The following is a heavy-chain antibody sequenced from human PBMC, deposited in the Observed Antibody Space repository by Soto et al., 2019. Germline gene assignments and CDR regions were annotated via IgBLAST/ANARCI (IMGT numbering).Heavy chain of an antibody. D-gene: IGHD3-22*01. CDR1: GGSISSSNW. Sequence: QVQLQESGPGLVKPSGTLSLTCAVSGGSISSSNWWSWVRQPPGKGLEWIGEIYHSGSTNYNPSLKVRVTISVDKSKNQFCLKLSSVTAADTAVYYCARSPDSSGYYPRWYYYGMDVWGQGTTVTVSS. V-gene: IGHV4-4*02. CDR3: ARSPDSSGYYPRWYYYGMDV. CDR2: IYHSGST. J-gene: IGHJ6*02.